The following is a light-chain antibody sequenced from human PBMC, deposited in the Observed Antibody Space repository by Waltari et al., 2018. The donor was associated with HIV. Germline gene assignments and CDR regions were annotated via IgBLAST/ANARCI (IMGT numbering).Light chain of an antibody. CDR1: QVISNS. Sequence: DIQMTQSPSSLSASVGDRVTITCRGSQVISNSLAWYQQKPGKAPKLLVYDASRLESGVPSRISGSGGGTDFTLTITTLQPEDFATYFCQQYYNIPRTFGQGTEVEV. CDR3: QQYYNIPRT. V-gene: IGKV1-NL1*01. J-gene: IGKJ2*01. CDR2: DAS.